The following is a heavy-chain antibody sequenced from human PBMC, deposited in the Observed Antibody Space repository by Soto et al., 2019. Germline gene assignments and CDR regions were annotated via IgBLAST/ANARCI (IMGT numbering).Heavy chain of an antibody. CDR1: GGSFSGYY. CDR2: INHSGST. CDR3: ARVNHGMGEGPIDY. V-gene: IGHV4-34*01. D-gene: IGHD3-16*01. J-gene: IGHJ4*02. Sequence: SETLSLTCAVYGGSFSGYYWSWIRQPPGKGLEWIGEINHSGSTNYNPSLKSRVTISVDTSKNQFSLKLSSVTAADTAVYYCARVNHGMGEGPIDYWGQGTLVTVSS.